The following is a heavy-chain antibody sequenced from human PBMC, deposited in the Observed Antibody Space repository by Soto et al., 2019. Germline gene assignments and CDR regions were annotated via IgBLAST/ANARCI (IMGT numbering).Heavy chain of an antibody. CDR2: ISYDGSNK. CDR1: GFTFSSYA. CDR3: ARDDEYYCSSTSCHPTHYYYYGMDV. J-gene: IGHJ6*02. Sequence: GGSLSLSCAASGFTFSSYAMHWVRQAPGKGLEWVAVISYDGSNKYYADSVKGRFTISRDNSKNTLYLQMNSLRAEDTAVYYCARDDEYYCSSTSCHPTHYYYYGMDVWGQGTTVTVSS. V-gene: IGHV3-30-3*01. D-gene: IGHD2-2*01.